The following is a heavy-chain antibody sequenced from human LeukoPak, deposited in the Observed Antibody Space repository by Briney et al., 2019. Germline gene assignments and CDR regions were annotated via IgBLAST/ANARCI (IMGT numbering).Heavy chain of an antibody. D-gene: IGHD6-19*01. V-gene: IGHV4-34*01. J-gene: IGHJ6*03. CDR2: INHSGST. CDR3: ARHMVAGTYYYYYYMDV. Sequence: SETLSLTCAVYGGSFSGYYWSWIRQPPGKGLEWIGEINHSGSTNYNPSLKSRVTISVDTSKNQFSLKPSSVTAADTAVYYCARHMVAGTYYYYYYMDVWGKGTTVTISS. CDR1: GGSFSGYY.